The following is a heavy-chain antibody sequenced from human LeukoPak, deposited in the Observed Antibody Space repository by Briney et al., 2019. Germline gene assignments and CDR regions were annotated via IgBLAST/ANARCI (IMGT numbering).Heavy chain of an antibody. J-gene: IGHJ3*02. CDR2: RSYDGSNK. V-gene: IGHV3-30*18. CDR3: AKDFEQWLVRCDAFDI. Sequence: GGSLRLSCAASGFTLSSYGMHWVRQAPGNGLEWVAVRSYDGSNKYYADSVKGRFTISRDNYKNTLYLQMNSLRAEDTAVYYCAKDFEQWLVRCDAFDIWGQGTMVTVSS. D-gene: IGHD6-19*01. CDR1: GFTLSSYG.